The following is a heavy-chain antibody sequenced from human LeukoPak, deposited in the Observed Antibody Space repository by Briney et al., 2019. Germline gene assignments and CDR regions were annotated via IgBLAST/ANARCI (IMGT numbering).Heavy chain of an antibody. V-gene: IGHV4-4*07. CDR2: IFTSGST. CDR3: ARGSTVTGPFDP. D-gene: IGHD4-17*01. J-gene: IGHJ5*02. CDR1: GGSVNYYY. Sequence: SETLSLTCTVSGGSVNYYYWSWIRQAAGKGLEWIGRIFTSGSTNYNPSLKSRVTMSADTSKNQFSLKLSSVTAADTALYYCARGSTVTGPFDPWGQGTLVTVSS.